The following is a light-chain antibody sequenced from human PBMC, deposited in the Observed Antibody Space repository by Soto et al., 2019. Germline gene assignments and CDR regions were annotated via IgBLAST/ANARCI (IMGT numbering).Light chain of an antibody. CDR1: QSLLYGGNDRNY. CDR3: QQYYTTPQT. CDR2: WAS. V-gene: IGKV4-1*01. Sequence: DIVMTQSPDSLAVSLGERATIDCKSSQSLLYGGNDRNYLAWYQHKPGQSPKLIMYWASTREAGVPDRFSGSGSGIHFTLTISSLQAEDVAVYYCQQYYTTPQTFGQGTKLEIK. J-gene: IGKJ2*01.